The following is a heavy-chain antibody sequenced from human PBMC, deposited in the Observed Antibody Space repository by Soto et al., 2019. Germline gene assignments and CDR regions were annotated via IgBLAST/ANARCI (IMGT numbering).Heavy chain of an antibody. CDR1: GFTFSSYA. Sequence: GGSLRLSCAASGFTFSSYAMSWVRQAPGKGLEWVSAISGSGGSTYYADSVKGRFTISRDNSKNTLYLQMNSLRAEDTAVYYCAKDRDFDSSSWSQGGYWGQGTLVTVSS. D-gene: IGHD6-13*01. CDR2: ISGSGGST. CDR3: AKDRDFDSSSWSQGGY. J-gene: IGHJ4*02. V-gene: IGHV3-23*01.